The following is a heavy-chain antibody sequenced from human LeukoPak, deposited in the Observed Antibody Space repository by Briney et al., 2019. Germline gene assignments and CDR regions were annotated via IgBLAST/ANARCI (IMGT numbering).Heavy chain of an antibody. V-gene: IGHV3-21*01. J-gene: IGHJ3*02. D-gene: IGHD6-19*01. CDR2: ISSSSIYI. CDR1: GFTFSSYS. CDR3: ARGASVVAGSDNAFDI. Sequence: PGGSLRLSCAASGFTFSSYSMNWVRQAPGKGLEWVSSISSSSIYIYYAASVKGRFTISRDNAKKSVHLQMNSLRAEDTAVYYCARGASVVAGSDNAFDIWGQGTMVTVSS.